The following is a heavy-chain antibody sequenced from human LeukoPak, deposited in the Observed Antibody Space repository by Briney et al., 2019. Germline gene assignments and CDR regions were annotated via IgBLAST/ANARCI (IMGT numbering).Heavy chain of an antibody. CDR3: ASGAITMTTNCFDP. V-gene: IGHV4-34*01. CDR2: INHSGST. J-gene: IGHJ5*02. CDR1: GGSFSSYY. D-gene: IGHD3-22*01. Sequence: SETLTLTCAVSGGSFSSYYWSWIRQPPGKGLEWIGEINHSGSTNYNPSLKSRVTISVDTSKNQFSLKLSSVTAADTAVYYCASGAITMTTNCFDPWGQGTLVTVSS.